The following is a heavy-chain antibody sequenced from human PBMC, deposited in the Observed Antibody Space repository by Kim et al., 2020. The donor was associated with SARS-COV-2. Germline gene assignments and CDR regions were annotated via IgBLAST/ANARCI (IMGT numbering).Heavy chain of an antibody. CDR1: GFTFSSLA. CDR3: VKERSSGWYDFDY. D-gene: IGHD6-19*01. V-gene: IGHV3-64D*08. CDR2: ISSNGVNT. J-gene: IGHJ4*02. Sequence: GGSLRLSCSASGFTFSSLAMHWVRQAPGKGLEYVSGISSNGVNTYNADSVKDRFTISRDNSKNTLYLQMTSLRAEDTAVYYCVKERSSGWYDFDYWGQGT.